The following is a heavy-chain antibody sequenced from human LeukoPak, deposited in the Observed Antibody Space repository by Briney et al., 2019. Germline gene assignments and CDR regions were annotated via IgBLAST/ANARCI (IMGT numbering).Heavy chain of an antibody. Sequence: GGSLRLSCAAPGFTFSSYWMHWVRQAPGKGLVWVSRINTDVSSTSYADSVKGRFTISRDNAKNTPYLQMNSLRAEDTAVYYCARGGLGPRGGGGFDYWGQGTLVTVSS. CDR2: INTDVSST. J-gene: IGHJ4*02. CDR1: GFTFSSYW. D-gene: IGHD3-16*01. CDR3: ARGGLGPRGGGGFDY. V-gene: IGHV3-74*01.